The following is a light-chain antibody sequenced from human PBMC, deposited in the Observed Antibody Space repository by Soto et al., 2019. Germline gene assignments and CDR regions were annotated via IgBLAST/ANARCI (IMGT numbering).Light chain of an antibody. J-gene: IGLJ1*01. CDR1: SSDVGGYNY. CDR3: SSYTSSSTYNSV. Sequence: SVLTQPASVSGSPGQSITISCTGTSSDVGGYNYVSWYQQHPGKAPKLMIYEVSNRPSGVSNRFSGSKSGNTASLTISGLQAEDEADYYCSSYTSSSTYNSVFGTGTKVTV. V-gene: IGLV2-14*01. CDR2: EVS.